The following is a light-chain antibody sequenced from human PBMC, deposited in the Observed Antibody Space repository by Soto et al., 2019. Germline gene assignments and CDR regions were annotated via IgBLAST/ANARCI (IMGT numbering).Light chain of an antibody. Sequence: LTASVQVRSAISCRVSQSSSSWLAWYQQKPGKAPKLLIYDAYTVQSGVPSRYSGSGSGTEFTLTTSNRQPDDFATNYGQQYESDSPWTSGQG. CDR1: QSSSSW. CDR3: QQYESDSPWT. V-gene: IGKV1-5*01. J-gene: IGKJ1*01. CDR2: DAY.